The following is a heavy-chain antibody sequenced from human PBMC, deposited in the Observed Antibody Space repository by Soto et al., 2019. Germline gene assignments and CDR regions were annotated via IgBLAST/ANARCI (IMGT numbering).Heavy chain of an antibody. CDR1: GFTFSSYA. J-gene: IGHJ4*02. CDR2: ISGSGGST. CDR3: AKDLYSSSSALYFDY. V-gene: IGHV3-23*01. Sequence: GESLKISCAASGFTFSSYAMSWVRQAPGKGLEWVSAISGSGGSTYYADSVKGRFTISRDNSKNTLYLQMNSLRAEDTAVYYCAKDLYSSSSALYFDYWGQGTLVTVSS. D-gene: IGHD6-6*01.